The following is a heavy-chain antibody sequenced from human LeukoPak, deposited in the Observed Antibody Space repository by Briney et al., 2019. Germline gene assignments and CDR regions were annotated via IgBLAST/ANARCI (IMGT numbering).Heavy chain of an antibody. CDR3: ARGSSETISHTFNY. D-gene: IGHD3-9*01. Sequence: GGSLRLSCAASGFTFSNYGLSWVRQAPGKGLEWVSYISSSGSTIYYADSVKGRFTISRDNAKNSLYLQMNSLRAEDTAVYYCARGSSETISHTFNYWGQGTLVTVSS. J-gene: IGHJ4*02. V-gene: IGHV3-48*04. CDR1: GFTFSNYG. CDR2: ISSSGSTI.